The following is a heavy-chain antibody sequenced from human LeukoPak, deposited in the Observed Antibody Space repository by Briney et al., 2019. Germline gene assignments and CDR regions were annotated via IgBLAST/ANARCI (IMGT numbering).Heavy chain of an antibody. CDR1: GYTFSSHA. D-gene: IGHD3-10*01. V-gene: IGHV7-4-1*02. J-gene: IGHJ4*02. CDR2: INTNTGNP. CDR3: ARTRIPFYFGSGNPDY. Sequence: ASVKVSCKASGYTFSSHAMIWVRQAPGQGFEWMGWINTNTGNPRYGQGFTGRFVFSLDTSVSTAYLQISSLKAEDTAVYFCARTRIPFYFGSGNPDYWGQGTLVTVSS.